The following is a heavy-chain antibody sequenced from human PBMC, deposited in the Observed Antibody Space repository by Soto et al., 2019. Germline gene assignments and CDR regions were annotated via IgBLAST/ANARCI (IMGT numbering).Heavy chain of an antibody. V-gene: IGHV4-59*01. CDR3: ARVGAAAAPGYFDY. D-gene: IGHD6-13*01. CDR2: IFDSGST. J-gene: IGHJ4*02. Sequence: SETLSLTCIVSGGSISSYYWSWIRQPPGKGLEWIGNIFDSGSTNYNPSLKSRVTISVDTSKNQFSLRVRSVTAADTAVYYCARVGAAAAPGYFDYWGQGTLVTVSS. CDR1: GGSISSYY.